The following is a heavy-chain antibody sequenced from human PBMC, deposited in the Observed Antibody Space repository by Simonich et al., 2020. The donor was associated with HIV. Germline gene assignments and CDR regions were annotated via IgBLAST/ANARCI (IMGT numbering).Heavy chain of an antibody. CDR2: INHSEST. Sequence: QVQLQQWGAGLLKPSETLSLTCAVYGGSLSGYFWSWIRQPPGKGLEWIGEINHSESTNHNPSLKSRVTTSVDTSKNQFSLKLSSVTAADTAVYYCARLKVVGTTNVLYYFDYWGQGTLVTVSS. CDR3: ARLKVVGTTNVLYYFDY. CDR1: GGSLSGYF. J-gene: IGHJ4*02. D-gene: IGHD1-26*01. V-gene: IGHV4-34*01.